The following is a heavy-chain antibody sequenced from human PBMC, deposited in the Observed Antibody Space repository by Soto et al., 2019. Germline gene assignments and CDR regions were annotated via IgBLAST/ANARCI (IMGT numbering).Heavy chain of an antibody. Sequence: ASVKVSCKASGYTFTAYHVHWVRQAPGQGLEWLGWINPNSGATKYAQKFQGWVTMTRDTSISTAYMELSSLRSEDTAVYYCASITIFGVVIPPAPPHYYYGMDVWGQGTTVTVSS. J-gene: IGHJ6*02. CDR3: ASITIFGVVIPPAPPHYYYGMDV. CDR1: GYTFTAYH. D-gene: IGHD3-3*01. V-gene: IGHV1-2*04. CDR2: INPNSGAT.